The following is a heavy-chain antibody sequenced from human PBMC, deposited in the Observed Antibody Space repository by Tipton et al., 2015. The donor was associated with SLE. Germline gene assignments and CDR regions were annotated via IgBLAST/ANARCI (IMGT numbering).Heavy chain of an antibody. J-gene: IGHJ6*02. CDR3: ARHAEIPVMRYGMDV. CDR2: IHYSGVT. V-gene: IGHV4-59*08. D-gene: IGHD2-21*01. Sequence: LRLSCTVSGGSIISYYWSWIRQPPGKGLEWIGYIHYSGVTYYYPSLKNRVTMSVDTSKNQFSLKLNSVTAADTAVYYCARHAEIPVMRYGMDVWGQGTTVSVSS. CDR1: GGSIISYY.